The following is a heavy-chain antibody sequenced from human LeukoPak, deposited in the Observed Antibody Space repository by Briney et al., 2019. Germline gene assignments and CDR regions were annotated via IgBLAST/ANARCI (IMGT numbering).Heavy chain of an antibody. V-gene: IGHV3-21*04. CDR2: ISSTSSYI. CDR1: GFTFSTYN. Sequence: GGSLRLSCAASGFTFSTYNMNWVRQAPGKGLEWVSSISSTSSYIYYADSVKGRFTTSRDNAKNSLYLQMNSLRAEDTAVYYCAKLSGYCSGGSCSTPYYFDYWGQGTLVTVSS. J-gene: IGHJ4*02. D-gene: IGHD2-15*01. CDR3: AKLSGYCSGGSCSTPYYFDY.